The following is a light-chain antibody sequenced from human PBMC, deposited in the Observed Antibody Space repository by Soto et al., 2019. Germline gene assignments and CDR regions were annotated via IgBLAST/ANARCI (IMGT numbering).Light chain of an antibody. Sequence: QSVLTQPASVSGSPGQSIPISCTGTHSDIGNYNYVSWYQHLPGKAPKLMIYDVGSRPSGVSSRFSGSKSGNTASLAISGLQAEDEADYYCNSYREDHPRSYVFGTGTKVTVL. V-gene: IGLV2-14*03. J-gene: IGLJ1*01. CDR3: NSYREDHPRSYV. CDR1: HSDIGNYNY. CDR2: DVG.